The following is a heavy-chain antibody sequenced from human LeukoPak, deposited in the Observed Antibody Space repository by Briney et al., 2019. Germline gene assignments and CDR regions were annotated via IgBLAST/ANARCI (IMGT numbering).Heavy chain of an antibody. J-gene: IGHJ3*02. CDR1: GGSISSYY. CDR3: ARADGDDAFDI. CDR2: IYYSGST. D-gene: IGHD6-19*01. Sequence: PSETLSLTCTVSGGSISSYYWSWIRQPPGKGLEWIGYIYYSGSTNYNPSLKSRVTISVDTSKNQFSLKLSSVTAADTAVYYCARADGDDAFDIWGQGTMATVSS. V-gene: IGHV4-59*01.